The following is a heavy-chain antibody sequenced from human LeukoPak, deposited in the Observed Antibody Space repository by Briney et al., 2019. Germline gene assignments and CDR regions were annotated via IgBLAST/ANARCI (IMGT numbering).Heavy chain of an antibody. CDR1: GGSFSGYY. CDR3: ARGGGSRY. J-gene: IGHJ4*02. CDR2: INHSGST. V-gene: IGHV4-34*01. D-gene: IGHD2-15*01. Sequence: SETLSLTCAVYGGSFSGYYWSWIRQPPGKGLEWIGEINHSGSTNYNPSLKSRVTISVDTSKNQFSLKLSSVTAADTAVYYCARGGGSRYWGQGTLVTVSS.